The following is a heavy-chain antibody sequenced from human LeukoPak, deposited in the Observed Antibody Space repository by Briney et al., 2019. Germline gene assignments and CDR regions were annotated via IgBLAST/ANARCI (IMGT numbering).Heavy chain of an antibody. CDR1: GFTFSSYE. D-gene: IGHD3-10*02. CDR3: ARYYVRERGVDY. Sequence: GGSLRLSCAASGFTFSSYEMNWARQAPGKGLEWVSYISSSGSTIYYADSVKGRFTISRDNAKNSLYLQMNSLRAEDTAVYYCARYYVRERGVDYWGQGTLVTVSS. CDR2: ISSSGSTI. V-gene: IGHV3-48*03. J-gene: IGHJ4*02.